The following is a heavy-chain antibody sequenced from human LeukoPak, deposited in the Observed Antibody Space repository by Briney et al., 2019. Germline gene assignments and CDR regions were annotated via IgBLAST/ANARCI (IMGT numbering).Heavy chain of an antibody. J-gene: IGHJ4*02. CDR1: GFTVSSNY. CDR3: AKAISGWYKFDY. V-gene: IGHV3-23*01. D-gene: IGHD6-19*01. Sequence: GGSLRLSCAASGFTVSSNYMSWVRQAPGKGLEWVSAISGGGGNTFYAESVKGRFTISRDNSKNTLYLQMNSLRAEDTAVYYCAKAISGWYKFDYWGQGTLVTVSS. CDR2: ISGGGGNT.